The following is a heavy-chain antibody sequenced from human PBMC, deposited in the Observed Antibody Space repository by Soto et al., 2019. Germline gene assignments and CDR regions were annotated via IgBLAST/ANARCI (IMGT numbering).Heavy chain of an antibody. D-gene: IGHD3-22*01. CDR3: AREYYYDSSGRTAYDY. CDR2: ISAYNGNT. V-gene: IGHV1-18*01. Sequence: ASVKVSCKASGYTFTSYGISWVRQAPGQGLEWMGWISAYNGNTNYAQKLQGRVTITTDTSTSTTYMVLRTLGSDDTAVYYCAREYYYDSSGRTAYDYWGQGTLVTAPQ. J-gene: IGHJ4*02. CDR1: GYTFTSYG.